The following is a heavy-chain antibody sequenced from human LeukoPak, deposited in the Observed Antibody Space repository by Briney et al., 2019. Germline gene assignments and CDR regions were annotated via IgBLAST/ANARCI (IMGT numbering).Heavy chain of an antibody. J-gene: IGHJ4*02. CDR2: IKEDGTRD. CDR1: GFTFNTYW. CDR3: ARDTKAGYFDL. Sequence: GGSLRLSCAASGFTFNTYWMSWVCQAPGKGLEWLANIKEDGTRDYYVESMKGRFTISKDNAKNSLYLQVKSLRAEDAAVYYCARDTKAGYFDLWGQGTLVTVSS. V-gene: IGHV3-7*01.